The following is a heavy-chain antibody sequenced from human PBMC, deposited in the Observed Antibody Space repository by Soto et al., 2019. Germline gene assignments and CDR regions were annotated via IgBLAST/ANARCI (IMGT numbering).Heavy chain of an antibody. V-gene: IGHV6-1*01. CDR2: TYYRSKWSN. Sequence: PSQTLSLTCAISGDSVSRNSVAWNWRSQSQLRGLEWLGRTYYRSKWSNDYAVFVKRRITINADESKNQFPLQLNSVPPEDTAVYYCARDPSSGWPYYFYYGMDVWGQGTTVTVSS. CDR3: ARDPSSGWPYYFYYGMDV. CDR1: GDSVSRNSVA. D-gene: IGHD6-19*01. J-gene: IGHJ6*02.